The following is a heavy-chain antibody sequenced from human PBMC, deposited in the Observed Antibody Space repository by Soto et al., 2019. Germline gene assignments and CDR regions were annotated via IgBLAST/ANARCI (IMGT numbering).Heavy chain of an antibody. D-gene: IGHD1-26*01. CDR2: ISYDGSNK. CDR1: GFTFSSYA. V-gene: IGHV3-30-3*01. J-gene: IGHJ5*02. CDR3: ARPSEVGANNNWFDP. Sequence: GGSLRLSCAASGFTFSSYAMHWVRQAPGKGLEWVAVISYDGSNKYYADSVKGRFTISRDNSKNTLYLQMNSLRAEDTAVYYCARPSEVGANNNWFDPWGQGTLVTVSS.